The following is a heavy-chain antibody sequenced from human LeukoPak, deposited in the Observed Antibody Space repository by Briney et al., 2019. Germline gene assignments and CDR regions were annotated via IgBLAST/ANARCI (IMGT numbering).Heavy chain of an antibody. V-gene: IGHV3-21*01. J-gene: IGHJ6*03. Sequence: GGSLRLSCAASGFTFSSYSMNWVRQAPGKGLEWVSSISSSSSYIYYADSVKGRFTISRDNAKNSLYLQMNSLRAEDTAVYYCARVYGDYPGGGNYYYYMDVWGKGTTVTVSS. D-gene: IGHD4-17*01. CDR3: ARVYGDYPGGGNYYYYMDV. CDR1: GFTFSSYS. CDR2: ISSSSSYI.